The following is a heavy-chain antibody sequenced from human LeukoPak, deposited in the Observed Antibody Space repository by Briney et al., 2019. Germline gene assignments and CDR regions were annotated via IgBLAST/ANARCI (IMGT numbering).Heavy chain of an antibody. Sequence: KTGGSLRLSCAASGFTFSDYYMSWIRQAPGKGLEWVSYITSSGSTIYYADSMKGRFTISRDNAKHSLVLQLDSLRAEDTAVYYCARIGRPAAFDIWGQGTLVIVSS. V-gene: IGHV3-11*01. J-gene: IGHJ3*02. CDR3: ARIGRPAAFDI. D-gene: IGHD6-6*01. CDR2: ITSSGSTI. CDR1: GFTFSDYY.